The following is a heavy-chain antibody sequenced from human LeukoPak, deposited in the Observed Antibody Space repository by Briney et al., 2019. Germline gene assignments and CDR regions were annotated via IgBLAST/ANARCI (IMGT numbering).Heavy chain of an antibody. J-gene: IGHJ4*02. Sequence: PGGSLRLSCVASGFTFSSWSMNWVRQAPGKGLEWLSYISGTSSTIYYADSVKGRFTIYRDNAKNSLYLQMNSLRAEDTAVYYCARPRTAEYYFDYWGQGMLVTVSS. V-gene: IGHV3-48*04. CDR3: ARPRTAEYYFDY. CDR2: ISGTSSTI. CDR1: GFTFSSWS.